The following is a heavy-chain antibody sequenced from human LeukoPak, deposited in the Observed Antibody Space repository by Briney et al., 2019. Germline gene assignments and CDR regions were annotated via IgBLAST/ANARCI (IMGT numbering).Heavy chain of an antibody. D-gene: IGHD6-6*01. J-gene: IGHJ5*02. CDR1: GFSLSTSGMC. V-gene: IGHV2-70*11. CDR3: ARISYSSSPDISWFDP. CDR2: IDWDDDK. Sequence: SGPALVKPTQTLTLTCTFSGFSLSTSGMCVSWIRQPPGKALEWLARIDWDDDKYYSTSLKTRLTISKDTSKNQVVLTMTNMDPVDTATYYCARISYSSSPDISWFDPWGQGTLVTVSS.